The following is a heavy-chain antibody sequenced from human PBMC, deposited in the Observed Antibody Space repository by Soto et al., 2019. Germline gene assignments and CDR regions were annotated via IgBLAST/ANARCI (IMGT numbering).Heavy chain of an antibody. V-gene: IGHV4-31*03. CDR3: ARMYSSGSGWFHP. CDR1: GYSISAGGYY. J-gene: IGHJ5*02. D-gene: IGHD6-19*01. Sequence: LQESGPGLVKPSQTLSLTCFVSGYSISAGGYYWSWIRHHPGKGLEWIGSFYSSGSIIYIPSLRSRVSISGDTSSNQFSMSLTSVTAADTARYYCARMYSSGSGWFHPWGQGTLVTVSS. CDR2: FYSSGSI.